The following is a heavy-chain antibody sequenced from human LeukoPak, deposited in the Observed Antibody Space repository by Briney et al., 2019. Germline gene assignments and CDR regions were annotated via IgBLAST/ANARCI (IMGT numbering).Heavy chain of an antibody. V-gene: IGHV3-30*04. D-gene: IGHD6-19*01. J-gene: IGHJ4*02. CDR2: ISYDGSNK. CDR1: GFTFSSYA. CDR3: AKDPRYSSGWANHDFDY. Sequence: GGSLRLSCAASGFTFSSYAMHWVRQAPGKGLEWVAVISYDGSNKYYADSVKGRFTISRDNSKNTLYLQMNSLRAEDTAVYYCAKDPRYSSGWANHDFDYWGQGTLVTVSS.